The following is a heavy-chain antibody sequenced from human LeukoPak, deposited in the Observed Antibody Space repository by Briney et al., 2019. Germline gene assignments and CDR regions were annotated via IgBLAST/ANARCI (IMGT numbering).Heavy chain of an antibody. CDR2: ISASGGST. J-gene: IGHJ4*02. D-gene: IGHD3-3*01. CDR3: AKDYGDYDFWSGPYYFDY. Sequence: GGSLRLSCAASGFTFSSYAVSWVRQAPGKGLECLSGISASGGSTYYADSVKGRFTISRDNSKNTLYLQMNSLRADDTAVYYCAKDYGDYDFWSGPYYFDYWGQGALVTVSS. CDR1: GFTFSSYA. V-gene: IGHV3-23*01.